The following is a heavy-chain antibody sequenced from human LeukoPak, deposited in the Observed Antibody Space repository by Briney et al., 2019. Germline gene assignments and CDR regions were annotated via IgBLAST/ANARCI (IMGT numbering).Heavy chain of an antibody. V-gene: IGHV4-38-2*02. D-gene: IGHD3-3*01. CDR1: GYSISSGYY. J-gene: IGHJ5*02. Sequence: PSETLSLTCTVSGYSISSGYYWGWIRQPPGKGLEWIGSIYHSGSTYYNPSLKSRVTISVDTSKNQFSLKLSSVTAADTAVYYCARDAGYYDFWSSSVGMANWFDPWGQGTLVTVSS. CDR2: IYHSGST. CDR3: ARDAGYYDFWSSSVGMANWFDP.